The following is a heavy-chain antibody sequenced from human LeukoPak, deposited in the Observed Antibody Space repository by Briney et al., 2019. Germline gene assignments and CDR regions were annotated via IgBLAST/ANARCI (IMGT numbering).Heavy chain of an antibody. J-gene: IGHJ4*02. CDR3: ARGRDSYGYGNYFDY. CDR1: GYTFTSYG. Sequence: GASVKVSCKASGYTFTSYGISWVRQAPGQGLEWMGWISAYNGNTNYVQKLQGRVTMTTDTSTSTAYMELRSLRSDDTAVYYCARGRDSYGYGNYFDYWGQGTLVTVSS. CDR2: ISAYNGNT. V-gene: IGHV1-18*01. D-gene: IGHD5-18*01.